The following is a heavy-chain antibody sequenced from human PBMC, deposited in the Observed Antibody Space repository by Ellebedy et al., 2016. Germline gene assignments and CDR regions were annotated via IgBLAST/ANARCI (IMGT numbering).Heavy chain of an antibody. CDR1: GFTFSKYF. J-gene: IGHJ4*02. CDR2: LSAGGDNA. D-gene: IGHD4-17*01. V-gene: IGHV3-23*01. Sequence: GESLKISXATSGFTFSKYFMTWVRQAPGKGLEWVSTLSAGGDNAYFADSVKGRFTISRDNSRYTLYLQMDSLTAADTAVYYCYYGHYSGFWGQGTLVTVSS. CDR3: YYGHYSGF.